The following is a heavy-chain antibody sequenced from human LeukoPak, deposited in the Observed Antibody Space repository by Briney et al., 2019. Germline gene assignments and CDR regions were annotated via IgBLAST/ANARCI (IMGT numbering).Heavy chain of an antibody. CDR1: GGSISSGSYY. CDR3: ARDSAFGGVMRDFDY. D-gene: IGHD3-16*01. V-gene: IGHV4-61*02. Sequence: PSQTLSLTCTVSGGSISSGSYYWSWIPQPAGKGLEWIVRIYTSGSTNYNPSLKSRVTISVDTSKNQFSLKLSSVTAADTAVYYCARDSAFGGVMRDFDYWGQGTLVTVSS. J-gene: IGHJ4*02. CDR2: IYTSGST.